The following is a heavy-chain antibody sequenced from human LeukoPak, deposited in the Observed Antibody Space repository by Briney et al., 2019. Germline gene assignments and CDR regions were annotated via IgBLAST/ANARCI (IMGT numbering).Heavy chain of an antibody. CDR3: TTLGYHLDS. CDR2: SSGSDTTT. D-gene: IGHD3-22*01. Sequence: PGGSLRLSCAASGFTFSSYDMNWVRQAPGKGLEWVAYSSGSDTTTYYADSVKGRFVISRDNARSSLYLQMNSLRAEDTALYYCTTLGYHLDSWGQGTLVTVSS. CDR1: GFTFSSYD. J-gene: IGHJ4*02. V-gene: IGHV3-48*03.